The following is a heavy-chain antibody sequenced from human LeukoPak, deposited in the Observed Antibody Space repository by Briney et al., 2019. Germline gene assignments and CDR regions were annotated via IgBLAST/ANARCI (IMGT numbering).Heavy chain of an antibody. D-gene: IGHD3-16*01. Sequence: SETLSLTCTVYDYSISSVYYWGWIRQPPGKGLEWIGSIYHGGRTYFNPSLKSRVTISVDTSKNQFSLKLSSVTAADTAVYYCARVIPGGFDFWGQGTLVTVSS. CDR2: IYHGGRT. J-gene: IGHJ4*02. CDR1: DYSISSVYY. V-gene: IGHV4-38-2*02. CDR3: ARVIPGGFDF.